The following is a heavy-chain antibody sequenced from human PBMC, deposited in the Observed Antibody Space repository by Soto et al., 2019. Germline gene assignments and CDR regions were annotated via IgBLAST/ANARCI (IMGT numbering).Heavy chain of an antibody. CDR1: GYTFTSDG. Sequence: ASLKVSCKGSGYTFTSDGISWVRQAPGQGLEWMGWISAYNGNTNYAQKLQGRVTMTTDTSTSTAYMELRSLRSDDTAVYYCARFLSGYCSSTSCYWREDYFDYWGQGTLVTVSS. J-gene: IGHJ4*02. CDR3: ARFLSGYCSSTSCYWREDYFDY. CDR2: ISAYNGNT. D-gene: IGHD2-2*03. V-gene: IGHV1-18*01.